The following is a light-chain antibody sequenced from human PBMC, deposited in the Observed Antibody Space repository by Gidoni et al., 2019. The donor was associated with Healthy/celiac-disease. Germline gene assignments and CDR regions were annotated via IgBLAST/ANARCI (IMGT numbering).Light chain of an antibody. CDR1: QSVLYSSNNKNY. J-gene: IGKJ1*01. CDR3: KQYYSTPQT. CDR2: GAS. Sequence: DIVITQSPATLPVSLCETATINYKSSQSVLYSSNNKNYLAWDQQKPGQAPKLLIYGASTRESGVPDRFSGSGSGTDFTLTISSLQAEDVAVYYCKQYYSTPQTFGQGTKVEIK. V-gene: IGKV4-1*01.